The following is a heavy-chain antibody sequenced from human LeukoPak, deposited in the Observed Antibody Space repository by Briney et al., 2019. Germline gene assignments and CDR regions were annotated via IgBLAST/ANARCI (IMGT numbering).Heavy chain of an antibody. CDR2: INSDGSST. J-gene: IGHJ4*02. CDR1: GFTFSSYW. V-gene: IGHV3-74*01. CDR3: AKGDILTGYYLDY. D-gene: IGHD3-9*01. Sequence: GGSLRLSCAASGFTFSSYWMHWVRQAPGEGLAWVSRINSDGSSTSYADSVKGRFTISRDNAKNTLYLQMNSLRAEDTAVYYCAKGDILTGYYLDYWGQGTLVTVSS.